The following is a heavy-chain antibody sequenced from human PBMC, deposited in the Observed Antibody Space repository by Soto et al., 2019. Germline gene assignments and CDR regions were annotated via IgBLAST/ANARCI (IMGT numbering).Heavy chain of an antibody. D-gene: IGHD3-9*01. CDR2: IYYSGST. J-gene: IGHJ4*02. Sequence: SVPLCLTWTVACGTIISLDGSWIRQTTGKGLEWIGYIYYSGSTNCNPSLKSRVTMSVDTSKNQFSLQLNSVTAADTAVYYFARAFAIDWYTYYFDYWGQGPLVTVSS. CDR1: CGTIISLD. CDR3: ARAFAIDWYTYYFDY. V-gene: IGHV4-59*08.